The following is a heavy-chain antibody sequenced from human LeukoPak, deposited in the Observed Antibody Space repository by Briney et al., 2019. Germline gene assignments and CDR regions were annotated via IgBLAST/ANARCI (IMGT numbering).Heavy chain of an antibody. CDR2: IKQDGSEK. D-gene: IGHD1-26*01. V-gene: IGHV3-7*01. CDR3: ARDGGHSADY. J-gene: IGHJ4*02. Sequence: GGSLRLSCAASGLTFSSYWMSWVRQAPGKGLEWVANIKQDGSEKYYVDSVKGRFTISRDNAKNSLYLQMNSLRAEDTAVYYCARDGGHSADYWGQGTQVTVSS. CDR1: GLTFSSYW.